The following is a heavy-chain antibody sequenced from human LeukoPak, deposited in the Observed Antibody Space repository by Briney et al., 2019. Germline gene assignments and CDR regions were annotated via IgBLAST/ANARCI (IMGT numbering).Heavy chain of an antibody. J-gene: IGHJ5*02. D-gene: IGHD5-24*01. CDR1: GGSISSYY. V-gene: IGHV4-59*01. Sequence: PSETLSLTCTVSGGSISSYYWSWIRQPPGKGLEWIGYIYYGGSTNYNPSLKSRVTISVDTSKNQFSLKLSSVTAADTAVYYCARSRDGYNINWFDPWGQGTLVTVSS. CDR3: ARSRDGYNINWFDP. CDR2: IYYGGST.